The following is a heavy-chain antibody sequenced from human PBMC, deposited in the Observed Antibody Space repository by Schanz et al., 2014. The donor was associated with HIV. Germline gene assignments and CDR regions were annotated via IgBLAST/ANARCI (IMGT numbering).Heavy chain of an antibody. D-gene: IGHD3-22*01. CDR2: TSYDGTKK. V-gene: IGHV3-30*18. CDR1: GFNFNSYG. Sequence: QVQLVESGGGVVQPGRSLRLSCVASGFNFNSYGMHWVRQAPGKGLEWVAVTSYDGTKKHYADSVKGRFTISRDNSKNSLSLLIKSLRAEDAXXYYCXKDRNYYDSRYRGKGNYYYYYGMDVWGQGTAVTVSS. J-gene: IGHJ6*02. CDR3: XKDRNYYDSRYRGKGNYYYYYGMDV.